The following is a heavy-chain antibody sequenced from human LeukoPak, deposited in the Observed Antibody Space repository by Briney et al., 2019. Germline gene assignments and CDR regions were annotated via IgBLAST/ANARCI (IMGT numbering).Heavy chain of an antibody. J-gene: IGHJ3*02. CDR3: ARWGGGGATVAFDI. CDR2: IFYSGTT. D-gene: IGHD1-26*01. Sequence: PSETLSLTCAVSGGSISTSRSYWGWIRQPPGKGLEWIGSIFYSGTTYYDPSLRGRVTISVDTSKNQFSLKLSSVTAADTAVYYCARWGGGGATVAFDIWGQGTMVTVSS. V-gene: IGHV4-39*01. CDR1: GGSISTSRSY.